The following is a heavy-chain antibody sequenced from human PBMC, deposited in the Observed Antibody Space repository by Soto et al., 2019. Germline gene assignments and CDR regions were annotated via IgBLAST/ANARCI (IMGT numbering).Heavy chain of an antibody. D-gene: IGHD5-18*01. V-gene: IGHV4-4*02. J-gene: IGHJ4*02. CDR1: GDSVSSNNY. CDR3: ARNRAYSQGD. Sequence: QVQLQESGPGLVEPSGTLSLTCAVSGDSVSSNNYWTWVRQPPREGLEWIGEISHGGSAIYNPSLESRVTISLDKSRNHFSLILSSVTAADTAVYYCARNRAYSQGDWGQGTLVTVSS. CDR2: ISHGGSA.